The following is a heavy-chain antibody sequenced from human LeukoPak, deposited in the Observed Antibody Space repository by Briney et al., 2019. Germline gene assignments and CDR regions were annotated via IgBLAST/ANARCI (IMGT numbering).Heavy chain of an antibody. CDR1: GFTFGTHA. J-gene: IGHJ4*02. D-gene: IGHD6-19*01. CDR2: MSGRGDTS. Sequence: GSLRLSCAASGFTFGTHAMTWVRQAPGKGLEWVSGMSGRGDTSYYADSVKGRFTISRDNSKNTLFLQMNSLRAEDTAVYYCAKLAGIRGWFVYYFDYWGQGTLVTVSS. CDR3: AKLAGIRGWFVYYFDY. V-gene: IGHV3-23*01.